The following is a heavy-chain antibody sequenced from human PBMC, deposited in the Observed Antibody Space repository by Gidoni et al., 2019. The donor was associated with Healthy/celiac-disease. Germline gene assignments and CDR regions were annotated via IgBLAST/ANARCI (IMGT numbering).Heavy chain of an antibody. CDR2: INSDGSST. CDR3: ARCSSTSCRFDY. J-gene: IGHJ4*02. V-gene: IGHV3-74*01. Sequence: EVQLVESGGGLVQPGGSLRLSFSASGFTFSIYWMHWVRQAPGKGLVWVSRINSDGSSTSYADSVKGRFTISRDNAKNTLYLQMNSLRAEDTAVYYCARCSSTSCRFDYWGQGTLVTVSS. D-gene: IGHD2-2*01. CDR1: GFTFSIYW.